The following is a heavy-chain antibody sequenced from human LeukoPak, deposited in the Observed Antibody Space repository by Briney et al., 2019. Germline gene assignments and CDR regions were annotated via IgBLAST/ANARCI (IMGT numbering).Heavy chain of an antibody. V-gene: IGHV1-18*01. D-gene: IGHD5-18*01. Sequence: GASVKVSCKASGYTFTSYGISWVRQAPGQGLEWMGWISAYNGNTNYAQKFQGRVTMTRDTSISTAYMELSRLRSDDTAVYYCARVLKSWVDTAMVDDRGKYYYYYYGMDVWGQGTTVTVSS. CDR3: ARVLKSWVDTAMVDDRGKYYYYYYGMDV. J-gene: IGHJ6*02. CDR1: GYTFTSYG. CDR2: ISAYNGNT.